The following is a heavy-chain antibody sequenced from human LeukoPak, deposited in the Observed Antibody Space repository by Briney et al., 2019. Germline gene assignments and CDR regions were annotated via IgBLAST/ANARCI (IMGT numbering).Heavy chain of an antibody. CDR1: GGSISSSSYY. CDR2: IYYSGST. D-gene: IGHD2-21*02. Sequence: SETLSLTCTVSGGSISSSSYYWGWIRQPPGKGLEWIGSIYYSGSTYYSPSLKSRVTISVDTSKNQFSLKLSSVTAADTAVYYCATPWCGGDCPPYYFYYYVDVWGTGTTVTVSS. J-gene: IGHJ6*03. CDR3: ATPWCGGDCPPYYFYYYVDV. V-gene: IGHV4-39*07.